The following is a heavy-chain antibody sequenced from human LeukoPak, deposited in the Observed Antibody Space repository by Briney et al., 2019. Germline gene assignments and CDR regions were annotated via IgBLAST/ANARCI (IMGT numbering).Heavy chain of an antibody. Sequence: SETLSLTCTVSGGSIISDYWSWIRQPPGKGLEWIGYIYYSGTTNYNPSLKSRVSISVDTSKNQFSLNLSSVTAADTAVYYCARGGYDAFDMWGQGTVVTVSS. D-gene: IGHD3-22*01. CDR3: ARGGYDAFDM. CDR2: IYYSGTT. J-gene: IGHJ3*02. V-gene: IGHV4-59*01. CDR1: GGSIISDY.